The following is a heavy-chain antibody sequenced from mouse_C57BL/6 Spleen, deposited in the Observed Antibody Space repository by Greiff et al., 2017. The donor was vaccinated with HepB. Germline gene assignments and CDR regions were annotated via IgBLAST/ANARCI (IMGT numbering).Heavy chain of an antibody. CDR2: IYPRSGNT. CDR3: ASGDGSRPLFAY. D-gene: IGHD2-3*01. CDR1: GYTFTSYG. J-gene: IGHJ3*01. V-gene: IGHV1-81*01. Sequence: VQRVESGAELARPGASVKLSCKASGYTFTSYGISWVKQRTGQGLEWIGEIYPRSGNTYYNEKFKGKATLTADKSSSTAYMELRSLTSEDSAVYFCASGDGSRPLFAYWGQGTLVTVSA.